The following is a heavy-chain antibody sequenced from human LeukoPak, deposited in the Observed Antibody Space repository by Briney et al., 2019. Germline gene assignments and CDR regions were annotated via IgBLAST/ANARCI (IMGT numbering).Heavy chain of an antibody. D-gene: IGHD1-26*01. CDR1: GFNLNYYS. CDR2: ITSSSYYI. J-gene: IGHJ4*02. Sequence: GGSLRLSCAGSGFNLNYYSMNWVPEAPGKGLEWVSSITSSSYYIYFPDSLKGRFTVSRDNAKNIVYLQMNSLRADDTAVYYCARGADRTFDYWGQGTLVTVSS. CDR3: ARGADRTFDY. V-gene: IGHV3-21*01.